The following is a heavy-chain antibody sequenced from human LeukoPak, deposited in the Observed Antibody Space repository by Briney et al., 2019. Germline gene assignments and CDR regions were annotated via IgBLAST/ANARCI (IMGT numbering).Heavy chain of an antibody. V-gene: IGHV3-13*01. J-gene: IGHJ4*02. Sequence: PGGSLRLSCAASGFTFSSYDMHWVRQATGKGLEWVSAIGTAGDTYCPGSVKGRFTISRENAKNSLYLQMNSLRAGDTAVYYCARGDRRLANPLGSVAAIDYWGQGTLVTVSS. CDR3: ARGDRRLANPLGSVAAIDY. CDR2: IGTAGDT. D-gene: IGHD2-15*01. CDR1: GFTFSSYD.